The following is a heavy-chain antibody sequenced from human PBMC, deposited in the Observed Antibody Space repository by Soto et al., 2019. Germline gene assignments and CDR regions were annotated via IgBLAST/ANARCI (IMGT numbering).Heavy chain of an antibody. CDR2: ISGSGVVT. Sequence: GGSLRLSCAASGFTFSSYAMSWVRQAPGKGLEWVSSISGSGVVTYYADSVKGRFTISRDGSKSTLYLQMNSLRAEDTALYYSAKDQGFDPWGQGTLVTVSS. CDR1: GFTFSSYA. J-gene: IGHJ5*02. V-gene: IGHV3-23*01. CDR3: AKDQGFDP.